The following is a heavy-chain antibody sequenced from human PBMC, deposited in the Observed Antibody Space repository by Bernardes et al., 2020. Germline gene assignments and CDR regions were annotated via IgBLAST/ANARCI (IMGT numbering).Heavy chain of an antibody. CDR3: ARDDTTQLDY. V-gene: IGHV4-61*01. CDR2: IYYSGST. D-gene: IGHD1-1*01. Sequence: SETLSLTCTVSGGSVSNGSYYWSWIRQPPGKGLEWIGYIYYSGSTNYNPSLKSRVTISVDTSKNQFSLKLRSVTAADTAVYYCARDDTTQLDYWGQGKLVTVSS. J-gene: IGHJ4*02. CDR1: GGSVSNGSYY.